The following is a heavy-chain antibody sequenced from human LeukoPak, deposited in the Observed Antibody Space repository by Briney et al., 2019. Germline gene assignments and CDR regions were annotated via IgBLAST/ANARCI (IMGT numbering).Heavy chain of an antibody. CDR3: AKVTPLWFGERGLVDY. CDR1: GFTFSNAW. Sequence: GGSLRLSCAASGFTFSNAWMSWVRQAPGKGLEWVGRIKSKTDGGTTDYAAPVKGRFTISRDNSKNTLYLQMNSLRAEDTAVYYCAKVTPLWFGERGLVDYWGQGTLVTVSS. CDR2: IKSKTDGGTT. V-gene: IGHV3-15*01. D-gene: IGHD3-10*01. J-gene: IGHJ4*02.